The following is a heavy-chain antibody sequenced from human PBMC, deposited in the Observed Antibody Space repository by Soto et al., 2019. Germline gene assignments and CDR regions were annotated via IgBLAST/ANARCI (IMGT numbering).Heavy chain of an antibody. J-gene: IGHJ6*02. CDR3: AKDQFGIAEAGIWYYYYYGMDV. Sequence: PGGSLILSFAASGFTVSSYAMSLVRQAPGKVLEWVSSISGSGGSTYYADSVKGRFTISRDNSKNTLYLQMNSMRAEDTAVYYCAKDQFGIAEAGIWYYYYYGMDVWGQGTTVPVYS. D-gene: IGHD6-13*01. CDR2: ISGSGGST. V-gene: IGHV3-23*01. CDR1: GFTVSSYA.